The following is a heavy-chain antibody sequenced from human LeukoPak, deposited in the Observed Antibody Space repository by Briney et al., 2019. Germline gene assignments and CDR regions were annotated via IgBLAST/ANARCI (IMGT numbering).Heavy chain of an antibody. CDR3: AKIGPEFGGNTIDY. J-gene: IGHJ4*02. CDR1: GFTLSRYR. V-gene: IGHV3-30*18. D-gene: IGHD4-23*01. CDR2: ISYDGSNT. Sequence: GGSLRLSCPASGFTLSRYRLHWLRRAPGKGLEWVALISYDGSNTFYADSVKGRFTISRDNSKNTLYLQKNSLRAEDTAMYYSAKIGPEFGGNTIDYSGQGTLVTVSS.